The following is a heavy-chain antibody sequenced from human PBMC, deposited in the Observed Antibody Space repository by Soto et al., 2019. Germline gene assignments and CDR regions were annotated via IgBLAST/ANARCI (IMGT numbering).Heavy chain of an antibody. CDR2: VYYSWTT. CDR1: GGSVSNKTYY. D-gene: IGHD3-9*01. Sequence: ENLSLTLSVSGGSVSNKTYYWSVIWQPPVKRLEWIGYVYYSWTTNYNPSLKSRVTISVDMSKNQSSLRLTSVTAADTALYYCARTTAVPNTLRSRYFFDFWGQGTLVAVSS. J-gene: IGHJ4*02. CDR3: ARTTAVPNTLRSRYFFDF. V-gene: IGHV4-61*01.